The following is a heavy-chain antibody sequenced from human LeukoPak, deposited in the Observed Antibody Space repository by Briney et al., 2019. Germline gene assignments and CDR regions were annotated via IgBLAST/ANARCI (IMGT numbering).Heavy chain of an antibody. V-gene: IGHV4-39*01. Sequence: SETLSLTCTVSGGSISSSSYYWGWIRQPPGKGLEWIGSIYYSGSTYYNPSLKSRVTISVDTSKNQFSLKLSSVTAADTAVYYCARQGLNPYYYYGMDVWGQGTTVTVSS. J-gene: IGHJ6*02. CDR2: IYYSGST. CDR3: ARQGLNPYYYYGMDV. CDR1: GGSISSSSYY.